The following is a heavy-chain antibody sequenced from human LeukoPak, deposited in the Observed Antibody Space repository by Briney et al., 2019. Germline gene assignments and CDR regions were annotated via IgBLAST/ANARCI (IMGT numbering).Heavy chain of an antibody. CDR1: GYSFTSYW. D-gene: IGHD2-2*02. CDR2: IYPGDSDT. CDR3: ARHAGYCSSTSCYTYKTNFDY. J-gene: IGHJ4*02. V-gene: IGHV5-51*01. Sequence: GESLKISCKGSGYSFTSYWIGWVRQMPGKGLEWMGIIYPGDSDTRYSLSFQGQVTISADKSISTAYLQWSSLKASDTAMYYCARHAGYCSSTSCYTYKTNFDYWGQGTLVTVSS.